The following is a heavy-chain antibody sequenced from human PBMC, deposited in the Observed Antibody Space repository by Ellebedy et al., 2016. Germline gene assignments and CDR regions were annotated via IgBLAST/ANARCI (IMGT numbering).Heavy chain of an antibody. D-gene: IGHD4-17*01. CDR3: YYGHYSGS. CDR1: GFTFSTSN. J-gene: IGHJ4*02. CDR2: ISGGGDAT. Sequence: GESLKISXAAPGFTFSTSNLNWVRQAPGGGLEWVSTISGGGDATVYADSVKGRFTISRDNSRNTLYLQMNSLRAEDTAMYYCYYGHYSGSWGQGTLVTVSS. V-gene: IGHV3-23*01.